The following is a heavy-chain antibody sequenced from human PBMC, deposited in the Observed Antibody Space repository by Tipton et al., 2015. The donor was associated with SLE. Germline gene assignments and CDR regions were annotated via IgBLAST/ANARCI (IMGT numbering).Heavy chain of an antibody. CDR1: GFTFSSYA. D-gene: IGHD3-3*01. J-gene: IGHJ4*02. CDR2: ISGSGGNT. CDR3: AKESLNYDFWSGPGGYYFDY. Sequence: SLRLSCAASGFTFSSYAMNWVRQAPGKGLEWVSAISGSGGNTYYADSVKGRFTISRDNSKNTLYLQMNSLRAEDTAVYYCAKESLNYDFWSGPGGYYFDYWGQGTLVTVSS. V-gene: IGHV3-23*01.